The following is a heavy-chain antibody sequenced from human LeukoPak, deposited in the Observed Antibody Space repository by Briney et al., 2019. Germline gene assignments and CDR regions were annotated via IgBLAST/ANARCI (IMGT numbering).Heavy chain of an antibody. CDR2: INHSGST. Sequence: PSETLSLTCAVYGGSFSGYYWSWIRQPPGKGLEWIGEINHSGSTNYNPSLKSRVTISVDTSKNQFSLKLSSVTAADTAVYYCAGIVWVPAAILDYWGQGALVTVSS. D-gene: IGHD2-2*01. CDR3: AGIVWVPAAILDY. V-gene: IGHV4-34*01. CDR1: GGSFSGYY. J-gene: IGHJ4*02.